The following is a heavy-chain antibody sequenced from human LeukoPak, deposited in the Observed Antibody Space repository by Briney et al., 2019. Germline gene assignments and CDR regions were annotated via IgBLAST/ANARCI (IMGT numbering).Heavy chain of an antibody. V-gene: IGHV4-39*01. D-gene: IGHD3-22*01. CDR1: GGSISSSSYY. CDR2: IYYSGST. Sequence: PSETLSLTCTVSGGSISSSSYYWGWIRQPPGKGLEWIGSIYYSGSTYYNPSLKSRVTISVDTSKNQFSLKLSSVTAADTAVYYCARLVNYYDSSGYYEGFDYWGQGTLVTVSS. CDR3: ARLVNYYDSSGYYEGFDY. J-gene: IGHJ4*02.